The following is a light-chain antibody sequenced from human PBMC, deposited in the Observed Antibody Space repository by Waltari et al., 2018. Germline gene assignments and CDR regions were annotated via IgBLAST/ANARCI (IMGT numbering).Light chain of an antibody. Sequence: DIQMTQSPSSLSASVGDRVTITCRASQSISSYLNWYQQKPGKAPKLLIYDASSFRSGVPSRFSGSGSGTDFTLPISSLQPEDFATYYCQQRYSTPMYTFGQGTKLEIK. CDR2: DAS. CDR1: QSISSY. J-gene: IGKJ2*01. V-gene: IGKV1-39*01. CDR3: QQRYSTPMYT.